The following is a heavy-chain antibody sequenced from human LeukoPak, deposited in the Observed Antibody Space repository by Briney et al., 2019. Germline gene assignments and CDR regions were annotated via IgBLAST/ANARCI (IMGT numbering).Heavy chain of an antibody. CDR2: IWYDGSKK. CDR1: GFTFSSCG. Sequence: GGSLRLSCAASGFTFSSCGMHWVRQAPGKGLEWVAVIWYDGSKKHYADSVKGRFTISRDNSKNTLYLQMNTLRAEDTAMYYCAGGYCSNTTCFDYWGQGTLVIVSS. V-gene: IGHV3-33*08. J-gene: IGHJ4*02. D-gene: IGHD2-2*03. CDR3: AGGYCSNTTCFDY.